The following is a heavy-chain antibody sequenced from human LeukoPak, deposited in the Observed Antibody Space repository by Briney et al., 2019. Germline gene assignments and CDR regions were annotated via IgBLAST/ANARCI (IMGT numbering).Heavy chain of an antibody. V-gene: IGHV4-38-2*02. Sequence: SETLSLTCTVSGYSISSGYYWGWIRQPPGKGLEWIGSIYHSGSTYYNPSLKSRVTISVDTSKNQFSLKLSSVTAADTAVYYCAREYYYDSSGYSTWWFDPWGQGTLVTVSS. CDR1: GYSISSGYY. CDR3: AREYYYDSSGYSTWWFDP. J-gene: IGHJ5*02. CDR2: IYHSGST. D-gene: IGHD3-22*01.